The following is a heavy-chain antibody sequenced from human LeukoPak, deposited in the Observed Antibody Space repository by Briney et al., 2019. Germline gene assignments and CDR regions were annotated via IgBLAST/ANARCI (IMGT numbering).Heavy chain of an antibody. CDR1: GGSISSYY. Sequence: SETLSLTCTVSGGSISSYYWSWIRQPPGKGLEWIGYVYTSGSTNYNPSLKSRVTISVDTSKNQFSLKLSSVTAADTAVYYCARQARLYYYYYMDVWGKGTTVTVSS. CDR2: VYTSGST. CDR3: ARQARLYYYYYMDV. V-gene: IGHV4-4*09. J-gene: IGHJ6*03.